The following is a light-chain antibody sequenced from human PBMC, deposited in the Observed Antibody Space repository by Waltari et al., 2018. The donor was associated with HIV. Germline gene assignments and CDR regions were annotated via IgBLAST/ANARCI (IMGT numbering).Light chain of an antibody. CDR3: QQFGRALTWT. V-gene: IGKV3-20*01. J-gene: IGKJ1*01. CDR2: EGS. CDR1: QSLSSRH. Sequence: EVVLTQSPGTLSLSPWERATLPCRASQSLSSRHLGWYQQKPGQAPRVIFHEGSTRAAGIPDRFSSSGSETDFTLTISRLEPEDFAVYYCQQFGRALTWTFGQGTNVE.